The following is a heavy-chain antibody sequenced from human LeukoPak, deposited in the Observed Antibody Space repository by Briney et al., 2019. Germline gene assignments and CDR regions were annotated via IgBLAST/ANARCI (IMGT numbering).Heavy chain of an antibody. CDR2: IIPIFGTA. CDR1: GGTFSSYA. V-gene: IGHV1-69*05. J-gene: IGHJ4*02. Sequence: SVKVSCKASGGTFSSYAISWVRQAPGQGLEWMGGIIPIFGTANYAQKFQGRVTITTDESTSTAYMELSSLRSEDTAVYYCARDSAAGNIDGDYWGQGTLVTVSS. D-gene: IGHD6-13*01. CDR3: ARDSAAGNIDGDY.